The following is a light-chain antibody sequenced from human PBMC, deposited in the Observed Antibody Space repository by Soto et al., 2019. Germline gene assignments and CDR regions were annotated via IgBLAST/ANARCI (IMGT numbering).Light chain of an antibody. CDR1: QSVSSSY. CDR3: QQYGSSPST. CDR2: GAS. V-gene: IGKV3-20*01. Sequence: PGERATLSCRASQSVSSSYLAWYQQKPGQAPRLLIYGASSRATGIPDRFSGSGSGTDFTLTIIRLEPEDFAVYYCQQYGSSPSTFGQGTRLE. J-gene: IGKJ5*01.